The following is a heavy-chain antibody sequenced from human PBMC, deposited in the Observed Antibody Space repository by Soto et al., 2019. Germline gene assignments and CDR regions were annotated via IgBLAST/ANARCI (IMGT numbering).Heavy chain of an antibody. V-gene: IGHV3-11*01. J-gene: IGHJ4*02. CDR1: GFTFSDYY. CDR2: ISSSGSTI. D-gene: IGHD3-10*01. CDR3: ARDTGPFFMVRGVGGRLFDY. Sequence: PGGSLRLSCAASGFTFSDYYMSWIRQAPGKGLEWVSYISSSGSTIYYADSVKGRFTISRDNAKNSLYLQMNSLRAEDTAVYYCARDTGPFFMVRGVGGRLFDYWGQGTLVTVSS.